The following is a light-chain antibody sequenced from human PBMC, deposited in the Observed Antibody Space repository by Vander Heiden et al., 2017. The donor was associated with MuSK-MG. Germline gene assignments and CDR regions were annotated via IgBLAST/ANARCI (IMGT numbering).Light chain of an antibody. V-gene: IGLV1-44*01. CDR1: SANIGSNT. J-gene: IGLJ2*01. Sequence: QSVLTQPPSASGPPGHRVTISCSGSSANIGSNTVDWSRTLPGTAPNLLFISNNQLPSGVPDRFSGSKSGTSASLSISVRQSEYEADYYCAAGDDSLNGVVFGGGTKLTVL. CDR3: AAGDDSLNGVV. CDR2: SNN.